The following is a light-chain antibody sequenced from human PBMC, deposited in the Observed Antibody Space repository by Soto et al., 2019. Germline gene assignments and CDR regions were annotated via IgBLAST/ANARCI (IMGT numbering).Light chain of an antibody. J-gene: IGLJ1*01. Sequence: QSALTQPASVSGSPGQSITISCTGTSSDVGGYNYVSWYQQHPGKAPKLMIYDVSNRPSGVSNRFSGSKSGNTASLTISGLQAEDEADCYCSSYTSSRGVFGTGTKLTVL. CDR3: SSYTSSRGV. CDR2: DVS. CDR1: SSDVGGYNY. V-gene: IGLV2-14*01.